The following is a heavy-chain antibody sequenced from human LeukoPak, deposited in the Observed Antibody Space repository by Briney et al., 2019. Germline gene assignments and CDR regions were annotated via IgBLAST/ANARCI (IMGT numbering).Heavy chain of an antibody. CDR1: GFTFSSYW. CDR3: ARDRHGDTGDWSFDL. Sequence: QPGGSLRLXCAASGFTFSSYWMSWVRQAPGKGLEWVANINQDGSEKYYVDSVKGRFTISRDNGRSSLFLQMNSLRVEDTAVYYCARDRHGDTGDWSFDLWGRGTLVTVSS. D-gene: IGHD4-17*01. CDR2: INQDGSEK. V-gene: IGHV3-7*01. J-gene: IGHJ2*01.